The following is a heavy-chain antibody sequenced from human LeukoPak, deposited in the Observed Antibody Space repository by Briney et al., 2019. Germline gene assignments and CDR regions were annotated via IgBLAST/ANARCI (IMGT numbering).Heavy chain of an antibody. J-gene: IGHJ4*02. Sequence: GASVKVSCKASGYTFTSYGISWVRQAPGQGLEWMGGIIPIFGTANYAQKFQGRVTITADKSTSTAYMELSSLRSEDTAVYYCARDLDYYDSSGYYYGSCGYWGQGTLVTVSS. CDR3: ARDLDYYDSSGYYYGSCGY. CDR2: IIPIFGTA. D-gene: IGHD3-22*01. CDR1: GYTFTSYG. V-gene: IGHV1-69*06.